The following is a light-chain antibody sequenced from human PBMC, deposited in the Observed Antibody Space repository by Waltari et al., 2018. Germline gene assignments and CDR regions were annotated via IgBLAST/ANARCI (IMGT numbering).Light chain of an antibody. V-gene: IGKV1-16*02. CDR1: QDITNY. Sequence: SLSASVGDRVTITCRASQDITNYLAWFQQKPGKAPKSLIYKASNLQSGVPSKFTGSGSGTEFTLTITSLQPEDFATYYCQQYKSYPITFGQGTRLEIK. CDR2: KAS. CDR3: QQYKSYPIT. J-gene: IGKJ5*01.